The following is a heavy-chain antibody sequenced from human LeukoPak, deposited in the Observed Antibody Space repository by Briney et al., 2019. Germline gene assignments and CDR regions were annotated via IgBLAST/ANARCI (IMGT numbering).Heavy chain of an antibody. V-gene: IGHV3-64*01. CDR1: GFTFSSYA. CDR2: ISSNGGST. Sequence: GGSLRLSCAASGFTFSSYAMHWVRQAPGKGLEYVSAISSNGGSTYYANSVKGRFTISRDNSKNTLYLQMGSLRAEDMAVYYCARDLGSGGYSYGCFDYWGQGTLVTVSS. J-gene: IGHJ4*02. CDR3: ARDLGSGGYSYGCFDY. D-gene: IGHD5-18*01.